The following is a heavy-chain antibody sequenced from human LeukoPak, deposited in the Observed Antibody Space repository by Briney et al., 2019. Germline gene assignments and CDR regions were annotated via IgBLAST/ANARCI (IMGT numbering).Heavy chain of an antibody. V-gene: IGHV4-34*01. D-gene: IGHD3-10*01. CDR3: ARGRVIRYYYYYMDV. CDR2: INHSGST. CDR1: GGSFSGYY. J-gene: IGHJ6*03. Sequence: PSETLSLTCAVYGGSFSGYYWSWIRQPPGKGLEWIGEINHSGSTNYNPSLKSRVTISVDTSKNQFSLKLSSVTAADTAVYYCARGRVIRYYYYYMDVWGKGTTVTVSS.